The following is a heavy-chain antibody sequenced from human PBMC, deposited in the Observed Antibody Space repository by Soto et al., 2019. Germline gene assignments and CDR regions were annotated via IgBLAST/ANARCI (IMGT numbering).Heavy chain of an antibody. D-gene: IGHD6-13*01. CDR3: ARGAAAGHYYYYGMHX. CDR2: IIPSFGTA. V-gene: IGHV1-69*13. Sequence: ASLKVCCKASGGTFSSYAISWVRQAPGQGLEWMGVIIPSFGTANYAQKFQGRVTITADESTSTAYMELSSLRSEDTAVYYCARGAAAGHYYYYGMHXSGQGTTVTVS. CDR1: GGTFSSYA. J-gene: IGHJ6*02.